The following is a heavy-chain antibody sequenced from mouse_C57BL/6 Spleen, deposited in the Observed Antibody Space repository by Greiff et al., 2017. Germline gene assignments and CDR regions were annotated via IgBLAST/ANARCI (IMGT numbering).Heavy chain of an antibody. Sequence: EVQGVESGGGLVKPGGSLKLSCAASGFTFSDYGMHWVRQAPEKGLEWVAYISSGSSTIYYADTVKGRFTISRDNAKNTLFLQMTSLRSEDTAMYYCARFYYDYDEGDYFDYWGQGTTLTVSS. CDR1: GFTFSDYG. D-gene: IGHD2-4*01. CDR3: ARFYYDYDEGDYFDY. V-gene: IGHV5-17*01. J-gene: IGHJ2*01. CDR2: ISSGSSTI.